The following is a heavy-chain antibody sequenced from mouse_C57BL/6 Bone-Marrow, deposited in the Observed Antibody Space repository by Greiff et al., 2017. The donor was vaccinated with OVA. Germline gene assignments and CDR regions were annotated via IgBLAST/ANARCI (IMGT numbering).Heavy chain of an antibody. CDR1: GYTFTSYG. D-gene: IGHD1-1*01. V-gene: IGHV1-81*01. Sequence: VQLQQSGAELARPGASVKLSCKASGYTFTSYGISWVKQRTGQGLEWIGAIYPRSGNTYYNEKFKGKATLTADKSYSTAYMELRSLTSEDSAVYFCAREGGIYYYGSSYCYWGQGTTLTVSS. CDR2: IYPRSGNT. J-gene: IGHJ2*01. CDR3: AREGGIYYYGSSYCY.